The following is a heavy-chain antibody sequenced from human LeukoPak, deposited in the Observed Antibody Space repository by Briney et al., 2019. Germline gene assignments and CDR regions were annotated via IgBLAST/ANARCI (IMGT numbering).Heavy chain of an antibody. CDR2: IYYSGST. CDR3: ARASTTYYYYYYMDV. V-gene: IGHV4-59*01. D-gene: IGHD4-11*01. J-gene: IGHJ6*03. CDR1: GGSISSYY. Sequence: SETLSLTCTVSGGSISSYYWSWIRQPPGKGLECIGYIYYSGSTNYNPSLKSRVTISVDTSKNQFSLKLSSVTAADTAVYYCARASTTYYYYYYMDVWGKGTTVTVSS.